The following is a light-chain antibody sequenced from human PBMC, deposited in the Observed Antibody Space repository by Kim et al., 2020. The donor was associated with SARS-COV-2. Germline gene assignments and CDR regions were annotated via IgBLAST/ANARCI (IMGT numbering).Light chain of an antibody. J-gene: IGLJ1*01. V-gene: IGLV2-14*04. CDR1: SIDVDYYNS. CDR3: NSHTTSSTYV. CDR2: DVS. Sequence: GQPLTATAPGPSIDVDYYNSFSWCQQHPGNAPTLVMSDVSERASGVSNRFSDSQSGNTASLTISGLRAEDEADYYCNSHTTSSTYVFGSGTKVTVL.